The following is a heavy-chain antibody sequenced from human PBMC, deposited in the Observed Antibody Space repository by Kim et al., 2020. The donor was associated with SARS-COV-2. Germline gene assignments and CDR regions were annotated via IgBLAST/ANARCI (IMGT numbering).Heavy chain of an antibody. CDR3: ARGVPVLVVYAIPSYYMDV. V-gene: IGHV1-3*01. J-gene: IGHJ6*03. CDR2: INAGNGNT. CDR1: GYTFTSYA. Sequence: ASVKVSCKASGYTFTSYAMHWVRQAPGQRLEWMGWINAGNGNTKYSQKFQGRVTITRDTSASTAYMELSSLRSEDTAVYYCARGVPVLVVYAIPSYYMDVWGKGTTVTVSS. D-gene: IGHD2-8*02.